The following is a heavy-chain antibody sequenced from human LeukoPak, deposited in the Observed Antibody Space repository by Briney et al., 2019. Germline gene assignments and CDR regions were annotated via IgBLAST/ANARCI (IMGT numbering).Heavy chain of an antibody. V-gene: IGHV3-7*03. D-gene: IGHD6-19*01. Sequence: GGSLRLSCAASGFTFSDYYMSWIRQAPGKGLEWVANIKQDGSEKYYVDSVKGRFTISRDNAKNSLYLQMNSLRAEDTAVYYCASGGWHPDYWGQGTLVTVSS. CDR2: IKQDGSEK. CDR1: GFTFSDYY. CDR3: ASGGWHPDY. J-gene: IGHJ4*02.